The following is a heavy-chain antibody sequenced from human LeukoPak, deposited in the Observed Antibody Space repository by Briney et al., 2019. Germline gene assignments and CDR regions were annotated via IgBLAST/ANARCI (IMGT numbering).Heavy chain of an antibody. CDR2: INAGNGNT. Sequence: ASVKVSCKASGYTFTSYAMHWVRQAPGQRLEWMGWINAGNGNTKYSQEFQGRVTITRDTSASTAYMELSSLRSEDMAVYYCARDPGSSGYYHLWYYYYYMDVWGKGTTVTVSS. CDR1: GYTFTSYA. J-gene: IGHJ6*03. V-gene: IGHV1-3*03. CDR3: ARDPGSSGYYHLWYYYYYMDV. D-gene: IGHD3-22*01.